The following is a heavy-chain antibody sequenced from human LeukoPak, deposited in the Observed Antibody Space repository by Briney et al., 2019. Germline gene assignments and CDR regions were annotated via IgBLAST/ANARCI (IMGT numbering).Heavy chain of an antibody. V-gene: IGHV4-4*07. J-gene: IGHJ6*03. CDR3: ARETSGTYYNPLGYMDV. CDR2: IFTSGIT. Sequence: SETLSLTCTVSGGSISIYYWNRIRQPAGKGLEWIGRIFTSGITNYNPSLKSRVTMSVDTSKNQFSLNLSSVIAADTAIYYCARETSGTYYNPLGYMDVWGKGTTVTVSS. CDR1: GGSISIYY. D-gene: IGHD3-10*01.